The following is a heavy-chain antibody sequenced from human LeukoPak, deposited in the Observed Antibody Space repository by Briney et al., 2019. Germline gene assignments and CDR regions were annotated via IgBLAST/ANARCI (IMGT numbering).Heavy chain of an antibody. CDR2: ISGSGDRT. V-gene: IGHV3-23*01. CDR3: AKLPHPVYYMDV. CDR1: GSTFSSYG. J-gene: IGHJ6*03. Sequence: PGGTLRLSRAPSGSTFSSYGMSWVRQDPGEGLECVSAISGSGDRTYYTDSVKGRFTVSRDNSKNTLYLQMNSLRDDDKAVYYYAKLPHPVYYMDVWGEGTTVTVSS.